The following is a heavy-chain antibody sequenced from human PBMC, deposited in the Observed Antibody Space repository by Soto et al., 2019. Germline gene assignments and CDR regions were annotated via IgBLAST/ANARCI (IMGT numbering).Heavy chain of an antibody. D-gene: IGHD6-6*01. J-gene: IGHJ4*02. CDR3: ARLYSSSAPH. CDR1: GGSISSSSYY. CDR2: IYYSGST. V-gene: IGHV4-39*01. Sequence: SETLSLTCTVSGGSISSSSYYWGWIRQPPGKGLEWIGSIYYSGSTYYNPSLKSRVTISVDTSKNQFSLKLSSVTAADTAVYYCARLYSSSAPHWGQGTLVTVSS.